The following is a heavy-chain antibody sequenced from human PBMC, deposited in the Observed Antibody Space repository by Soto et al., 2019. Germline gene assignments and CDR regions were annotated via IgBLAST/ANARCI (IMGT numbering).Heavy chain of an antibody. Sequence: EVQLVESGGGLVQPGRSLRLSCAASGFTFDDYAMHWVRQAPGKGLEWVSGISWNSGSIGYADSVKGRFTISRDNAKNSLYLQMNSLRAEDTALYYCARDGVAPGLYFDYWGQGTLVTVSS. J-gene: IGHJ4*02. CDR2: ISWNSGSI. V-gene: IGHV3-9*01. CDR1: GFTFDDYA. D-gene: IGHD2-15*01. CDR3: ARDGVAPGLYFDY.